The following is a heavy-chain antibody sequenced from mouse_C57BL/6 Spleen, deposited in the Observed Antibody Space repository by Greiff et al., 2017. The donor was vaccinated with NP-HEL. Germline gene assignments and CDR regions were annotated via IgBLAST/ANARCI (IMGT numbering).Heavy chain of an antibody. CDR1: GYTFTDYE. V-gene: IGHV1-15*01. J-gene: IGHJ2*01. CDR3: TRSGGYYFDY. Sequence: VQLQQSGAELVRPGASVTLSCKASGYTFTDYEMHWVKQTPVHGLEWIGAIDPETGGTAYNQKFKGKAILTADISSSTAYMELRSLTSEDSAVYYCTRSGGYYFDYWGQGTTLTVSS. CDR2: IDPETGGT.